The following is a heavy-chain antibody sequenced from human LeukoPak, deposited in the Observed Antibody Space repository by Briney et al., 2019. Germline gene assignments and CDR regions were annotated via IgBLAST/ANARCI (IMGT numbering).Heavy chain of an antibody. Sequence: PSETLSLTCTVSGDSISSGAYYWGWIRQPPGKGLEWIGSTYSTGGTLYNPSLKSRVTISRDTSKNSFSLKVTSVTATDTAVYYCARDLRSTGAGMFDFWGQGVLVTVSS. V-gene: IGHV4-39*07. J-gene: IGHJ4*02. CDR2: TYSTGGT. CDR1: GDSISSGAYY. D-gene: IGHD4-11*01. CDR3: ARDLRSTGAGMFDF.